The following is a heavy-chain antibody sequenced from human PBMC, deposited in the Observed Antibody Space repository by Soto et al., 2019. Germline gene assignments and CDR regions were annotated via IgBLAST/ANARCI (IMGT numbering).Heavy chain of an antibody. V-gene: IGHV3-30*18. CDR1: GSTFSSDG. J-gene: IGHJ3*01. D-gene: IGHD1-7*01. CDR2: ISYDGSYQ. Sequence: GGSLRLSCAASGSTFSSDGMHWVRQAPGKGLEWVAVISYDGSYQYYVDSVKGRFTISRDNSKNTQYLQMNSLRAEVTAVYYCAKDEISKTIRGDAFNLWGQGTMVTVSS. CDR3: AKDEISKTIRGDAFNL.